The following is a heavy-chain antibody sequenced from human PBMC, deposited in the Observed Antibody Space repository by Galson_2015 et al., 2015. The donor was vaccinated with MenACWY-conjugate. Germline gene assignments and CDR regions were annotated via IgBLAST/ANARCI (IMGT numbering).Heavy chain of an antibody. J-gene: IGHJ1*01. CDR1: GFRFGDYA. Sequence: SLRPSCAGSGFRFGDYAMTWVRQAPGKGLEWISTISGSGGSTYYADSVKGRFTISRDNSKNTLFLQMTSLRADDTAIYYCAKDLRTIFQLMFDVWGQGTLVTVSS. D-gene: IGHD3-9*01. V-gene: IGHV3-23*01. CDR2: ISGSGGST. CDR3: AKDLRTIFQLMFDV.